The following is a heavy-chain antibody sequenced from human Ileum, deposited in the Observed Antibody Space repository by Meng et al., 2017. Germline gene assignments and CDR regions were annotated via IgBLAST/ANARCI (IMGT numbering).Heavy chain of an antibody. Sequence: GGSLRLSCAASGFTFSSYWMSWVRQAPGKGLEWVANINQDGSETYYVDSVKARFTVSRDNAKNSLYLQMNSLRGEDTSVYYCARRYSWTYRVDYWGQGTLVTVSS. D-gene: IGHD1-26*01. CDR3: ARRYSWTYRVDY. V-gene: IGHV3-7*01. CDR1: GFTFSSYW. CDR2: INQDGSET. J-gene: IGHJ4*02.